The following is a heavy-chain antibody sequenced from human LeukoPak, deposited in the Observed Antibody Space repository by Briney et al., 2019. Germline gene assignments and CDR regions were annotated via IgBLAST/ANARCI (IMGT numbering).Heavy chain of an antibody. Sequence: GGSLRLSCAASGFTFSSYAMCWVRQAPGKRLEWDSAISGSGVSTYYADSVKGRFTISRDNSKNTMYLQMNRLKAEDTAVYYCAKIGCNYLGPWAVWGQGTLVTVSS. V-gene: IGHV3-23*01. D-gene: IGHD1-7*01. J-gene: IGHJ4*02. CDR2: ISGSGVST. CDR3: AKIGCNYLGPWAV. CDR1: GFTFSSYA.